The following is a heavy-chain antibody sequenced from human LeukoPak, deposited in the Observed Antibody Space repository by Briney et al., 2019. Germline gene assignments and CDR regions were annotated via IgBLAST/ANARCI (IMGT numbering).Heavy chain of an antibody. V-gene: IGHV4-59*01. J-gene: IGHJ4*02. CDR2: IYYSGST. CDR1: GGSISSYY. CDR3: ARDHTAMGVDY. Sequence: SETLSLTCTVSGGSISSYYWSWIRQPPGKGLEWIGYIYYSGSTNYNPSLKSRVTISVDTSKNRFSLKLSSVTAADTAVYYCARDHTAMGVDYWGQGTLVTVSS. D-gene: IGHD5-18*01.